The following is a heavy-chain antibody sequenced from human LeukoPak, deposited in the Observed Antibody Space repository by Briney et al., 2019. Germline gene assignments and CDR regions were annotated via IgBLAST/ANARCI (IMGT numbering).Heavy chain of an antibody. CDR2: MYHSGST. CDR1: GYLISSGYF. CDR3: ARVGSYCSSTSYYRYYYYYYMDV. D-gene: IGHD2-2*01. Sequence: PSETLSLTCNVSGYLISSGYFWGWIRQPPGKGLEWIASMYHSGSTYYNPSLKSRVTISVDTSKNQFSLKLSSVTAADTAVYYCARVGSYCSSTSYYRYYYYYYMDVWGKGTTVTVSS. V-gene: IGHV4-38-2*02. J-gene: IGHJ6*03.